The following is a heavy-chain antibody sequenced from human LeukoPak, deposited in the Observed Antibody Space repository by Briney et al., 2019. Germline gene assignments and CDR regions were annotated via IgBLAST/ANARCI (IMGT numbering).Heavy chain of an antibody. J-gene: IGHJ6*02. D-gene: IGHD3-22*01. Sequence: GGSLRLSCVVSGFTFSTYAMIWVRQAPGKGLEWVSGISGSGSNTYYADSAKGRFTISRDNSKNTLYLQMNSLRAEDTAVYYCAKSVYVVGMVDVWGQGTTVTVSS. CDR2: ISGSGSNT. CDR3: AKSVYVVGMVDV. CDR1: GFTFSTYA. V-gene: IGHV3-23*01.